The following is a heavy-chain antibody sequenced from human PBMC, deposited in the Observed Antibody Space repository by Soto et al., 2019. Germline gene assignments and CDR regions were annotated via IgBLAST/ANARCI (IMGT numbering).Heavy chain of an antibody. CDR3: ARPIVVLSDATQPILNGITGYYGMDV. D-gene: IGHD2-2*01. Sequence: GGSLRLSCAASGFTFSSYAMHWVRQAPGKGLEWVAVISYDGSNKFYADSVKGRFTMSRDNSRNTLYLQMNSLRAEDTAVYYCARPIVVLSDATQPILNGITGYYGMDVWGRGTTVTVSS. J-gene: IGHJ6*02. CDR2: ISYDGSNK. V-gene: IGHV3-30-3*01. CDR1: GFTFSSYA.